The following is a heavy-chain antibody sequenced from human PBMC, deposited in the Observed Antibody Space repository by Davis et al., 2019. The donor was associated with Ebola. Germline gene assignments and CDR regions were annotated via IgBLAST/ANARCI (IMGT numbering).Heavy chain of an antibody. V-gene: IGHV5-51*01. J-gene: IGHJ6*02. CDR2: IYPGDSDT. Sequence: GESLKISCKGSGYSFTSYWIGWVRQMPGKGLEWMGIIYPGDSDTRYSPSFQGQVTISADKSISTAYLQWSSLKASDTAMYYCARGGYSYTYYYYGMDVWGQGTTVTVSS. D-gene: IGHD5-18*01. CDR3: ARGGYSYTYYYYGMDV. CDR1: GYSFTSYW.